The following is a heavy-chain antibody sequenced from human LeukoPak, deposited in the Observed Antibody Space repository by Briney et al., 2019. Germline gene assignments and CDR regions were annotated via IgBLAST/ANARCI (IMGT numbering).Heavy chain of an antibody. J-gene: IGHJ3*02. V-gene: IGHV1-2*02. CDR2: INPNSGGT. Sequence: GASVKASCKASGYTFTGYYMLWVRQAPGQGLEWMGWINPNSGGTNYAQKFQGRVTMTRDTSISTAYMELSRLRSDDTAVYYCARRSTGVDAFDIWGQGTMVTVSS. D-gene: IGHD3-10*01. CDR1: GYTFTGYY. CDR3: ARRSTGVDAFDI.